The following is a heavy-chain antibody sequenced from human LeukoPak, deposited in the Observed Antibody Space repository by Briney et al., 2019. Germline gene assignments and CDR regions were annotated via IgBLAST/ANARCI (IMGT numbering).Heavy chain of an antibody. J-gene: IGHJ5*02. CDR3: ARAGSSSAENWFDP. V-gene: IGHV1-2*02. CDR2: INPNSGGT. Sequence: ASVKVSCKASGYTFTNYYMHWVRQAPGQGLEWMGWINPNSGGTNFAQKFQGRVTMTRDTSISTAYMELSRLRSDDTAVYYCARAGSSSAENWFDPWGQGTLVTVSS. D-gene: IGHD6-6*01. CDR1: GYTFTNYY.